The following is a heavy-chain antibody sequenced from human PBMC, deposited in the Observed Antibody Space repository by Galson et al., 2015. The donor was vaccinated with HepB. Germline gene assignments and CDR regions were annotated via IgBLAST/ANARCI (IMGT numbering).Heavy chain of an antibody. CDR3: AREGFKGALGIDY. CDR2: ISPSSNYI. CDR1: GFTFSSYS. V-gene: IGHV3-21*01. D-gene: IGHD7-27*01. J-gene: IGHJ4*02. Sequence: SLRLSCAASGFTFSSYSMNWVRQAPGKGLEWVSSISPSSNYIFYADSVKGRFTISRDNAKNSLYLQMNSLRAEDTAVYYCAREGFKGALGIDYWGQGTLVTVSS.